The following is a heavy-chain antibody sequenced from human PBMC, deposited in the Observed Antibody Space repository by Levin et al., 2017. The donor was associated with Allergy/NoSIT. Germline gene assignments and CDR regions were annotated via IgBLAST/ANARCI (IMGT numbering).Heavy chain of an antibody. D-gene: IGHD1-1*01. CDR2: TNEDGSEK. CDR1: GFSFSRYW. V-gene: IGHV3-7*01. CDR3: TTLVRSRPTGY. J-gene: IGHJ4*02. Sequence: GGSLRLSCAASGFSFSRYWMSWVRQAPGKGLEWVANTNEDGSEKKYVDSVKGRFTMSRDNAKNSVYLEMNSLRAEDTAVYYCTTLVRSRPTGYWGQGSLVGVSS.